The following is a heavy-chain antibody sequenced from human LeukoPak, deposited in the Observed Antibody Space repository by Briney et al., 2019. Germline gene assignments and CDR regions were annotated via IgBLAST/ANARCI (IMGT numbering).Heavy chain of an antibody. CDR3: ARRRRIVGATAGAFDI. D-gene: IGHD1-26*01. CDR2: INHSGST. Sequence: PSETLSLTCAVYGGSFSGYYWSWIRQPPGKGLEWIGEINHSGSTNYNPSLKSRVTISVDTSKNQFSLKLSSVTAADTAVYYCARRRRIVGATAGAFDIWGEGTMDPVSS. J-gene: IGHJ3*02. V-gene: IGHV4-34*01. CDR1: GGSFSGYY.